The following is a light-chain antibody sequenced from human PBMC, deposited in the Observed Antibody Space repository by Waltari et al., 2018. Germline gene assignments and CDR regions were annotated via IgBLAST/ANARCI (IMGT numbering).Light chain of an antibody. CDR1: SPNIASTP. Sequence: QSVLTQPHSASGTPGQRVTIPCSGSSPNIASTPVHWDQHHPGTAPKLLIYSNNQRPSGVPDRFACSKSGTSASLAISGLQSEDEADYYCAAWDDSLNGWVFGGGTKLTVL. CDR3: AAWDDSLNGWV. CDR2: SNN. J-gene: IGLJ3*02. V-gene: IGLV1-44*01.